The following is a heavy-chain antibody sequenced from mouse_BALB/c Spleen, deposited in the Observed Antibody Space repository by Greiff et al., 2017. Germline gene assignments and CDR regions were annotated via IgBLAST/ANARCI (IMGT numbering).Heavy chain of an antibody. D-gene: IGHD2-1*01. J-gene: IGHJ3*01. Sequence: VQLKESGPGLVKPSQSLSLTCTVTGYSITSDYAWYWIRQFPGNKLEWMGSISYSGSTSYNPSLKSRISITRDTSKNQFFLQLNSVTTEDTATYYCARRGKYGTPFAYWGQGTLVTVSA. CDR3: ARRGKYGTPFAY. V-gene: IGHV3-2*02. CDR2: ISYSGST. CDR1: GYSITSDYA.